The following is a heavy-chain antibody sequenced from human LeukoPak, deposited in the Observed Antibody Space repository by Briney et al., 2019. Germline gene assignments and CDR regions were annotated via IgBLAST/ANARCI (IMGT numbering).Heavy chain of an antibody. J-gene: IGHJ4*02. CDR1: GGSISSSSYY. CDR3: ARLVGSSWYHEVLLGRDY. D-gene: IGHD6-13*01. V-gene: IGHV4-39*01. Sequence: PSETLSLTCTVSGGSISSSSYYWGWIRQPPGKGLEWLGSFSYSGSTYYKPSLKSRVTISVDTSKNQFSLKLSSMTAADTAVYYCARLVGSSWYHEVLLGRDYWGQGTLVTVSS. CDR2: FSYSGST.